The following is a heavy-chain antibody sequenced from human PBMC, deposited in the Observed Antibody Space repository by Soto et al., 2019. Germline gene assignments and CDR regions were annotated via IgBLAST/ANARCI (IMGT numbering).Heavy chain of an antibody. CDR3: ARRPVVVIALGYFDP. J-gene: IGHJ5*02. CDR2: VYYTGFT. Sequence: QLQLQESGPGLVKPSETLSLTCTVSGDSISSSYYWGWVRQPPGKGLECIGAVYYTGFTYYHPSLKRRLTISLDTSKNQSSLRLSSVTAADTAIYYCARRPVVVIALGYFDPWGPGTRVTVSS. CDR1: GDSISSSYY. V-gene: IGHV4-39*01. D-gene: IGHD2-21*01.